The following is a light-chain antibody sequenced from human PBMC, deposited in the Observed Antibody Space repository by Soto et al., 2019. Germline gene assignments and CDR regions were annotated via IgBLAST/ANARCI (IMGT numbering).Light chain of an antibody. CDR3: QQYYNSET. CDR2: WVS. CDR1: QSVLYSSNNKNY. Sequence: DIVMTQSPDSLAVSLGERATINCKSSQSVLYSSNNKNYLAWYQQKPGQPPKLLIYWVSTRESGVPDRFSGSGSGTDFTLTISSLQAEDVAVYYCQQYYNSETFGQGTKVEIK. J-gene: IGKJ1*01. V-gene: IGKV4-1*01.